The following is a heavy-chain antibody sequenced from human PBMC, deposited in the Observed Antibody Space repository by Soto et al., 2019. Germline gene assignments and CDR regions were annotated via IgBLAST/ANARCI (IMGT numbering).Heavy chain of an antibody. D-gene: IGHD6-13*01. J-gene: IGHJ5*02. CDR1: GFTFSSYS. Sequence: GGSLRLSCAASGFTFSSYSMNWVRQAPGKGLEWVSSISSSSSYIYYADSVKGRFTISRDNAKNSLYLQMNSLRAEDTAVYYCARGTSRSWYAMNWFDPWGQGTLVTVSS. V-gene: IGHV3-21*01. CDR3: ARGTSRSWYAMNWFDP. CDR2: ISSSSSYI.